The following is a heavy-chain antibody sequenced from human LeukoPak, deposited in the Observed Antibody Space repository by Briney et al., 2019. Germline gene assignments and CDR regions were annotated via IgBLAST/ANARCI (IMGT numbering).Heavy chain of an antibody. J-gene: IGHJ4*02. CDR3: ARGVVVVAATQLAFDY. CDR2: INPNSGGT. V-gene: IGHV1-2*02. Sequence: ASVKVSCKASGYTFTGYYMHWVRQAPGQGLEWMGWINPNSGGTNYAQKFQGRVTMTRDTSISTAYMELSRLRSDDTAVYYCARGVVVVAATQLAFDYWGQGTLVTVSS. D-gene: IGHD2-15*01. CDR1: GYTFTGYY.